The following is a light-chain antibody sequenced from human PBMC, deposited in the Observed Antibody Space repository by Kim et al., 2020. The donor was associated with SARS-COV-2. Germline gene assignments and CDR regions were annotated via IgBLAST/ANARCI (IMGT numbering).Light chain of an antibody. Sequence: APGKTARIACGGNNLGSKSVHWYQRKPGQAPVLVIYYDGDRPSGIPERFSGSNSGNTATLTISRVEAGDEADYYCQVWDSTSDHWVFGGGTKVTVL. CDR3: QVWDSTSDHWV. V-gene: IGLV3-21*04. J-gene: IGLJ3*02. CDR1: NLGSKS. CDR2: YDG.